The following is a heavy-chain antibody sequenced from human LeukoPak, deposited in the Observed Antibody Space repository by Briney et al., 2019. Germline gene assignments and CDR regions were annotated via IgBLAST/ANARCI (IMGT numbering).Heavy chain of an antibody. D-gene: IGHD4-17*01. CDR2: MNPNNGNT. CDR3: AREGYGDVYYYYYGMDV. J-gene: IGHJ6*02. Sequence: GASVTVSCKASGFTFTSYDINWVRQASGQGLEWMGWMNPNNGNTGYAQKFQGRVTMTRDTSISTAYMELRGLRSEDTAVYYCAREGYGDVYYYYYGMDVWGQGTTVTVSS. V-gene: IGHV1-8*01. CDR1: GFTFTSYD.